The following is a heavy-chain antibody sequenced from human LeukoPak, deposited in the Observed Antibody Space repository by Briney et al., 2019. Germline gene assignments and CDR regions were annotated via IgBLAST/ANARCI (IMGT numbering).Heavy chain of an antibody. CDR2: IGTYGGDT. D-gene: IGHD3-22*01. J-gene: IGHJ5*01. V-gene: IGHV1-18*01. CDR1: TSR. Sequence: ASVKVSCKATSRISWVRQAPGQGLEWMGWIGTYGGDTYYAQKFQGRITVTTNTSTSTVYMELRNLRSDDTAVYYCARDLWNFYDDSGYNRDFNSWGQGTLVTVSS. CDR3: ARDLWNFYDDSGYNRDFNS.